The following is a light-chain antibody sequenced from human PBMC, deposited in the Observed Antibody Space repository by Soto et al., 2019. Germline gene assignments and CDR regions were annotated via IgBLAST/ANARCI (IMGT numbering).Light chain of an antibody. Sequence: EDATVCCRASQSVSSNLAWYQQKPGQAPRLLIYGASTRATGIPARFSGSGSGTEYTLTIISLQPYYFATYSIQQSTSYLPTIAQGTKVDIK. V-gene: IGKV3-15*01. CDR1: QSVSSN. CDR3: QQSTSYLPT. CDR2: GAS. J-gene: IGKJ1*01.